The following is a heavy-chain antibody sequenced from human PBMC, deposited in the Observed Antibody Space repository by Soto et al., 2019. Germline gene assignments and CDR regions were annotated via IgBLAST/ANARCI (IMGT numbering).Heavy chain of an antibody. V-gene: IGHV3-30*18. CDR1: GFTFSSYA. CDR3: VKDGSSGWPYYYGMDV. CDR2: ISYDGRNK. J-gene: IGHJ6*02. Sequence: QVQLVESGGGGVQPGRSLRLSCAASGFTFSSYAMHWVRQAPGKGLVWVAVISYDGRNKYYADSVKGRFTISRDNSKNTLYLQMSSLRAEDTAVYYCVKDGSSGWPYYYGMDVWGQGTTVTVSS. D-gene: IGHD6-19*01.